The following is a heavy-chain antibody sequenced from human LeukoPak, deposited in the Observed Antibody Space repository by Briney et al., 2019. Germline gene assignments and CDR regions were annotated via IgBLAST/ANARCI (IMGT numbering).Heavy chain of an antibody. CDR2: IGTAGDT. J-gene: IGHJ4*02. CDR1: GFTFSSYW. V-gene: IGHV3-13*01. CDR3: ARGWLLKGEYYFDY. D-gene: IGHD3-16*01. Sequence: PGGSLRLSCAASGFTFSSYWMHWVRQATGKGLEWVSAIGTAGDTYYPGSVKGRFTISRENAKNSLYLQMNSLRAGDTAVYYCARGWLLKGEYYFDYWGQGTLVTVSS.